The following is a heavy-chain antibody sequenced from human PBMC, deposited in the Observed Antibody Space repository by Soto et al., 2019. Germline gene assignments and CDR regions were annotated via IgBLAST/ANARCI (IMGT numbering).Heavy chain of an antibody. CDR1: GFTFNIYA. J-gene: IGHJ4*02. Sequence: GGSLRLSCAASGFTFNIYAMSWVRQAPGKGLEWVSGISGSGDRTHFVDSLKGRFTISRDNVKNTLYLQMNSLRAEDTAVYYCAKASTYEYVWGSFRYYFDHWGQGALVTVS. V-gene: IGHV3-23*01. D-gene: IGHD3-16*02. CDR3: AKASTYEYVWGSFRYYFDH. CDR2: ISGSGDRT.